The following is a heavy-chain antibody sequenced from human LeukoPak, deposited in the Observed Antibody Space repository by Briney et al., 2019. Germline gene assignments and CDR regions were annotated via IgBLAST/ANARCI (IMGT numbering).Heavy chain of an antibody. D-gene: IGHD2-21*01. J-gene: IGHJ4*02. CDR1: GFTFRSHA. V-gene: IGHV3-23*01. CDR2: IYENGGTT. Sequence: GGSLRLSCVGSGFTFRSHAMSWVRQAPEKGLEFVSGIYENGGTTYYADSVKGWFSISRDNPKNTLYLQMDSLRGEDTAVYYCAKDFRIGYSAHFDYWGQGALVTVSS. CDR3: AKDFRIGYSAHFDY.